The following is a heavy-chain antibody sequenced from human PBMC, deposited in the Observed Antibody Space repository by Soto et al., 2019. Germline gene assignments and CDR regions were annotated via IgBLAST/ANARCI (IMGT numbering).Heavy chain of an antibody. CDR3: AKNGQPPYYYYGLDV. CDR1: GYTFTRYG. CDR2: ISGYNGDT. J-gene: IGHJ6*02. Sequence: QGQLVQSEAEVKKPGASVKVSCKASGYTFTRYGISWVRQAPGQGLEWMGWISGYNGDTTYAQKFQGRVTMTRDTYTSTAYMELRSLTSDDTAVYYCAKNGQPPYYYYGLDVWGQGTKVTVSS. D-gene: IGHD2-8*01. V-gene: IGHV1-18*01.